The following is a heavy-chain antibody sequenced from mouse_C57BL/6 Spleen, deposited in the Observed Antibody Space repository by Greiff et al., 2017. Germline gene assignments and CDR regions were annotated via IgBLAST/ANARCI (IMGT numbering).Heavy chain of an antibody. CDR1: GYSITSGYY. J-gene: IGHJ4*01. Sequence: EVKLVESGPGLVKPSQSLSLTCSVTGYSITSGYYWNWIRQFPGNKLEWMGYISYDGSNNYNPSLKNRISITRDTSKNQFFLKLNSVTTEDTATYYCAREGTAQYAMDYWGQGTSVTVSS. CDR3: AREGTAQYAMDY. D-gene: IGHD3-3*01. V-gene: IGHV3-6*01. CDR2: ISYDGSN.